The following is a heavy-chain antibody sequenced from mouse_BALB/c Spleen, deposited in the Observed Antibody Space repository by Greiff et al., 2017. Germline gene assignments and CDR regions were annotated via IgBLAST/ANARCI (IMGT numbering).Heavy chain of an antibody. D-gene: IGHD2-1*01. CDR2: IRNKANGYTT. Sequence: EVHLVESGGGLVQPGGSLRLSCATSGFTFTDYYMSWVRQPPGKALEWLGFIRNKANGYTTEYSASVKGRFTISRDNSQSILYLQMNTLRAEDSATYYCARDSDYGNWFDYWGQGTTLTVSS. J-gene: IGHJ2*01. CDR3: ARDSDYGNWFDY. V-gene: IGHV7-3*02. CDR1: GFTFTDYY.